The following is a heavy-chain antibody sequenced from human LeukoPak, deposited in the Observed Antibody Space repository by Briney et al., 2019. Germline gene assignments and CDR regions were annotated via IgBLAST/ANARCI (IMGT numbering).Heavy chain of an antibody. V-gene: IGHV4-38-2*02. J-gene: IGHJ6*04. D-gene: IGHD1-1*01. CDR3: ARESTTGTTVGYYGMDV. Sequence: SETLSLTCAVSGYSISSNYYWGWIRQPPGKGLEWIGSIYHSGSTYYNPSLKSRVTISVDTSKNRFSLKLSSVTAADTAVYYCARESTTGTTVGYYGMDVWGKGTTVTVSS. CDR2: IYHSGST. CDR1: GYSISSNYY.